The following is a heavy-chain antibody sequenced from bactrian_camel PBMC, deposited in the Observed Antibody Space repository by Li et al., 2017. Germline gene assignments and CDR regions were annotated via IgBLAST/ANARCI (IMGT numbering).Heavy chain of an antibody. CDR2: IWTGGGST. V-gene: IGHV3-3*01. D-gene: IGHD6*01. Sequence: HVQLVESGGGSVQAGGSLRLSCAASGPTSNRYCMGWFRQSPGKEREGVAVIWTGGGSTYYADSVKGRFTVSEDNAKNMLYLQMNSLKPEDTAMYYCAADSRERGWCTLGAPLLYSGQGTQVTVS. CDR3: AADSRERGWCTLGAPLLY. J-gene: IGHJ4*01. CDR1: GPTSNRYC.